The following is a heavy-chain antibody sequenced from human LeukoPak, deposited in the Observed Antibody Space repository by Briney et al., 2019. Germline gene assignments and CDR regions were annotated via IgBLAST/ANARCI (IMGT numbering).Heavy chain of an antibody. CDR2: INWNSHNV. Sequence: GRSLRLSCAASGFTFDDYAMHWVRQAPGKGLEWVSGINWNSHNVAYADSVKGRFTISRDNAKNSLYLQMNSLRAEDTALFYCARAPIYGDSAGFFDYWGQGTLVTVSS. J-gene: IGHJ4*02. D-gene: IGHD4-17*01. CDR3: ARAPIYGDSAGFFDY. CDR1: GFTFDDYA. V-gene: IGHV3-9*01.